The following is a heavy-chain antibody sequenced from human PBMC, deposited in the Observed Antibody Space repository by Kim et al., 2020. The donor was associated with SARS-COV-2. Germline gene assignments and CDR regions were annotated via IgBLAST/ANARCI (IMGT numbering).Heavy chain of an antibody. CDR3: ARQSTYALIWFDP. J-gene: IGHJ5*02. V-gene: IGHV4-39*01. D-gene: IGHD2-2*01. CDR2: IYYSGST. Sequence: SETLSLTCTVSGDSISSSSYYWGWIRQPPGKGLEWVGSIYYSGSTYYNPSLKSRVTISVDTSKNQLSLKLVSVTAADTAVFFCARQSTYALIWFDPWGQG. CDR1: GDSISSSSYY.